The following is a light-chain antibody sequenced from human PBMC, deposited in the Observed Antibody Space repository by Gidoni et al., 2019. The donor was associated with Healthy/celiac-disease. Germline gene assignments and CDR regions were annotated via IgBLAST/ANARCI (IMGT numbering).Light chain of an antibody. V-gene: IGKV3-11*01. J-gene: IGKJ1*01. CDR1: QSVSSY. Sequence: ELLLTQSPATRSFSPGERATLSCRASQSVSSYVSWYQQKPGQAPRLLIYDASNGATGIPARFSGSGSGTDFTLAISSLETEDFAVYYCQQRSNWWTFGQGTKVEIK. CDR2: DAS. CDR3: QQRSNWWT.